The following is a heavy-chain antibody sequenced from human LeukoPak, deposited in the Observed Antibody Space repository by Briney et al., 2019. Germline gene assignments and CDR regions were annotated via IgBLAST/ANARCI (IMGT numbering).Heavy chain of an antibody. J-gene: IGHJ6*02. D-gene: IGHD6-19*01. Sequence: ASVKVTCKASGGTFSSYAISWVRQAPGQGLEWMGGIIPIFGTASYAQKFQGRVTITADESTSTAYMELSSLRSEDTAVYYCARESGWYENYGMDVWGQGTTVTVSS. CDR1: GGTFSSYA. CDR3: ARESGWYENYGMDV. CDR2: IIPIFGTA. V-gene: IGHV1-69*01.